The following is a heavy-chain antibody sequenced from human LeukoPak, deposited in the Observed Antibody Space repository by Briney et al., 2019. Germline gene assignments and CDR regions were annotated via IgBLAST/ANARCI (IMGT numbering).Heavy chain of an antibody. CDR2: INPNSGGT. J-gene: IGHJ4*02. Sequence: ASVKVSCKPCGYTFTRYYMHWVRQAPGQGLEWMGWINPNSGGTNYAQKFQGRVTMTRDTSISTAYMELSRLRSDDTAVYYCARVLYYYGSGSYPPGYWGQGTLVTVSS. V-gene: IGHV1-2*02. D-gene: IGHD3-10*01. CDR1: GYTFTRYY. CDR3: ARVLYYYGSGSYPPGY.